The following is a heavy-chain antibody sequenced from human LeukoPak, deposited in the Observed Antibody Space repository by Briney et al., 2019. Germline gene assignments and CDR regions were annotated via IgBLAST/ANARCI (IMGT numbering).Heavy chain of an antibody. CDR1: GYSFTGHY. CDR3: AREGYSSSWLPWY. D-gene: IGHD6-13*01. V-gene: IGHV1-69*06. Sequence: SVKVSCKASGYSFTGHYMHWVRQAPGQGLEWMGGIIPIFGTANYAQKFQGRVTITADKSTSTAYMELSSLRSEDTAVYYCAREGYSSSWLPWYWGQGTLVTVSS. CDR2: IIPIFGTA. J-gene: IGHJ4*02.